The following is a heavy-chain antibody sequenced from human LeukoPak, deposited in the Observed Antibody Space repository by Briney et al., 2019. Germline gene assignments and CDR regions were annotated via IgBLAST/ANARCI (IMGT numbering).Heavy chain of an antibody. V-gene: IGHV1-69*01. Sequence: SVKVSCKASGGTFITYATSWVRQAPGQGLEWMGGIIPMFGKANYAQKFQGRVTITADESTSTAYMELSSLRSNDTAVYYCARGWLAETTVVTPYNYWGQGTLVTVSS. CDR1: GGTFITYA. CDR3: ARGWLAETTVVTPYNY. J-gene: IGHJ4*02. CDR2: IIPMFGKA. D-gene: IGHD4-23*01.